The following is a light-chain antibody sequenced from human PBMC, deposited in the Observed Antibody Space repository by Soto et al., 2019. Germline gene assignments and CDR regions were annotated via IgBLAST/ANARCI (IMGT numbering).Light chain of an antibody. J-gene: IGLJ1*01. CDR1: SSDVGGYNY. Sequence: QSALNQPASVSGSPGQSITISCTGTSSDVGGYNYVSWYQQHPGKAPKLMIYDVSNRPSGVSNRFSGSKSGNTASLTISGLQAEDEADYSCSSYTSSTPYVFGAGTKLPVL. CDR3: SSYTSSTPYV. CDR2: DVS. V-gene: IGLV2-14*01.